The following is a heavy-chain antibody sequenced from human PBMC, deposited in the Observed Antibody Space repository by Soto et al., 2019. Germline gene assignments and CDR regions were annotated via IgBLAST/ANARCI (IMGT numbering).Heavy chain of an antibody. V-gene: IGHV4-34*01. CDR2: INHSGST. J-gene: IGHJ2*01. CDR3: ARGQDYGDYKWYFDL. D-gene: IGHD4-17*01. CDR1: GGSFSCYY. Sequence: PSETLSLTCAVYGGSFSCYYWSWIRQPPGKGLEWIGEINHSGSTNYNPSLKSRVTISVDTSKNQFSLKLSSVTAADTAVYYCARGQDYGDYKWYFDLWGRGTLVTVSS.